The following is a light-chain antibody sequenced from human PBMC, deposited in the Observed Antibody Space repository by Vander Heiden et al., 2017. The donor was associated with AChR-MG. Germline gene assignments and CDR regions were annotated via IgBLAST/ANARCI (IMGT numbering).Light chain of an antibody. CDR2: GAS. Sequence: EIVMTQSPATLSVSPGDRVSLSRRAGQSVSSNLAWYQQRPGQPPRLLIYGASTRATGTPARFSGSGSGTEFTLTISSLQSEDFAIYFCQQSNNWLWTFGQGTKVEIK. CDR3: QQSNNWLWT. V-gene: IGKV3-15*01. CDR1: QSVSSN. J-gene: IGKJ1*01.